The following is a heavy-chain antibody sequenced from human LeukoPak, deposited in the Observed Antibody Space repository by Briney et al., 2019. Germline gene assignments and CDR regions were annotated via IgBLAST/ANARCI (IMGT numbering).Heavy chain of an antibody. CDR1: SGSISTSNYY. D-gene: IGHD3-10*01. V-gene: IGHV4-39*07. J-gene: IGHJ3*02. CDR3: AKSNGYGLVGI. CDR2: IFYSGST. Sequence: SETLSLTCTVSSGSISTSNYYWGWIRQPPGKGLEWIGNIFYSGSTYYSPSLKSRVTISLDTSRNQFSLKLNSVTAADTAVYYCAKSNGYGLVGIWGQGTMVTVSS.